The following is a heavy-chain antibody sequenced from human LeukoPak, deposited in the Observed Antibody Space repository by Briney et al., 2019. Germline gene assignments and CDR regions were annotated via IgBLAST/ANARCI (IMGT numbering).Heavy chain of an antibody. D-gene: IGHD3-22*01. CDR2: IYYSGST. CDR3: ARGWYYYDSSGYPHY. CDR1: GGSISSSSCY. J-gene: IGHJ4*02. V-gene: IGHV4-39*07. Sequence: SETLSLTCTVSGGSISSSSCYWGWIRQPPGKGLEWIGSIYYSGSTYYNPSLKSRVTISVDTSKNQFSLKLSSVTAADTAVYYCARGWYYYDSSGYPHYWGQGTLVTVSS.